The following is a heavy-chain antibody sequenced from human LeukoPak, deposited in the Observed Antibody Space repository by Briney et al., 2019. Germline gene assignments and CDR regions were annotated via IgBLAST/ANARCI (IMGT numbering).Heavy chain of an antibody. CDR3: ASAPRYSSSWPNNWFDP. CDR2: IIPIFGTA. D-gene: IGHD6-13*01. Sequence: SVKVSCTASGYTFTSYGISWVRQAPGQGLEWMGGIIPIFGTANYAQKFQGRVTITADESTSTAYMELSSLRSEDTAVYFCASAPRYSSSWPNNWFDPWGQGTLVTVSS. J-gene: IGHJ5*02. V-gene: IGHV1-69*13. CDR1: GYTFTSYG.